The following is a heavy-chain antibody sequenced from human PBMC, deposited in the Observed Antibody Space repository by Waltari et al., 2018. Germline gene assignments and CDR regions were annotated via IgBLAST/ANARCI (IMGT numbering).Heavy chain of an antibody. CDR1: GGSISSSSYY. CDR2: IYYSGST. V-gene: IGHV4-39*01. D-gene: IGHD6-19*01. J-gene: IGHJ4*02. Sequence: QLQLQESGPGLVKPSETLSLTCTVSGGSISSSSYYWGWIRQPPGKGLEWIGSIYYSGSTYYNPSPKSRVTISVDTSKNQFSLKLSSVTAADTAVYYCARLGAVAGIRYYFDYWGQGTLVTVSS. CDR3: ARLGAVAGIRYYFDY.